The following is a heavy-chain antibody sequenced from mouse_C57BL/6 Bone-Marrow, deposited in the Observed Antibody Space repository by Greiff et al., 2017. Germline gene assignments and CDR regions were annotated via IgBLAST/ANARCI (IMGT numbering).Heavy chain of an antibody. D-gene: IGHD1-1*01. V-gene: IGHV2-2*01. CDR1: GFSLTSYG. J-gene: IGHJ3*01. CDR2: IWSGGST. Sequence: VQLQQSGPGLVQPSQSLSITCTVSGFSLTSYGVHWVRQSPGKGLEWLGVIWSGGSTDYNAAFISRLSISKDNSKSQVFFKMNSLQADDTAIYYCARNYYGSSGFAYWGQGTLVTVSA. CDR3: ARNYYGSSGFAY.